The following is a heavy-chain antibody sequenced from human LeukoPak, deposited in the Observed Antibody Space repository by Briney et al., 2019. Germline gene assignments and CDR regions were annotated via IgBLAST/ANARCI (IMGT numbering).Heavy chain of an antibody. CDR3: ATSVVGFTYDEHFQH. V-gene: IGHV3-53*01. J-gene: IGHJ1*01. Sequence: GGSLRLSCAASGFTVSSNYMNWVRQAPGKGLEWVSVIFNGGSTYYADSVKGRFTISRDISKNTLYLQMNSLRAEDTAVYYCATSVVGFTYDEHFQHWGQGTLVTVSS. CDR2: IFNGGST. CDR1: GFTVSSNY. D-gene: IGHD1-26*01.